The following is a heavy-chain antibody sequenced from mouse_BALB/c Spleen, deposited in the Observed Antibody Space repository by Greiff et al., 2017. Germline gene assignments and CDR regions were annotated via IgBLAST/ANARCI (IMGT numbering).Heavy chain of an antibody. CDR3: AKNWDRGDYAMDY. D-gene: IGHD4-1*01. V-gene: IGHV5-17*02. Sequence: EVQRVESGGGLVKPGGSLKLSCAASGFTFSSFGMHWVRQAPEKGLEWVAYISSGSSTIYYADTVKGRFTISRDNPKNTLFLQMTSLRSEDTAMYYCAKNWDRGDYAMDYWGQGTSVTVSS. CDR1: GFTFSSFG. J-gene: IGHJ4*01. CDR2: ISSGSSTI.